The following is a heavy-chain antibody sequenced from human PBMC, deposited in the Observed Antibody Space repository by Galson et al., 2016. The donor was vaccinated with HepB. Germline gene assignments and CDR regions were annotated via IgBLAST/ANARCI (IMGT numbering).Heavy chain of an antibody. Sequence: SETLSLTCGVYDGSLSGYYWSWIRQPPGKGLEWIGEINHNRGTNHNASLRSRLSMSVDMSKNQFSLQLTSVTAAATAVYYCARRRYYDSREFDPWGQGTLVTVSS. CDR2: INHNRGT. D-gene: IGHD3-22*01. CDR1: DGSLSGYY. V-gene: IGHV4-34*01. J-gene: IGHJ5*02. CDR3: ARRRYYDSREFDP.